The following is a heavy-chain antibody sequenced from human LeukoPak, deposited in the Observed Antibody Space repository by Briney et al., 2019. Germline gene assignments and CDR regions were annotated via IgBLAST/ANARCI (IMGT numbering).Heavy chain of an antibody. CDR2: ISSSSSTI. J-gene: IGHJ6*02. Sequence: PGGSLRLSCAASGFTFRTYSMNWVRQAPGKGLEWVSYISSSSSTIHYADSVRGRFTISRDNAKNSLYLQINSPRDEDTAVYYCARAFYGDYGMDVWGQVTTVTVSS. V-gene: IGHV3-48*02. D-gene: IGHD4-17*01. CDR3: ARAFYGDYGMDV. CDR1: GFTFRTYS.